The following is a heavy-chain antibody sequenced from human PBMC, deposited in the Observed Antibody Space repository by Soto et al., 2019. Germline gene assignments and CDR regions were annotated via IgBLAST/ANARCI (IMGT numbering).Heavy chain of an antibody. D-gene: IGHD6-13*01. Sequence: KPGGSLRLSCAASGFTFSSYSMNWVRQAPGKGLEWVSSISSSSSYIYYADSVKGRFTISRDNAKNSLYLQMNSLRAEDTAVYYCARARVVAAAGISKVWFDPWGQGNPV. CDR1: GFTFSSYS. J-gene: IGHJ5*02. CDR3: ARARVVAAAGISKVWFDP. CDR2: ISSSSSYI. V-gene: IGHV3-21*01.